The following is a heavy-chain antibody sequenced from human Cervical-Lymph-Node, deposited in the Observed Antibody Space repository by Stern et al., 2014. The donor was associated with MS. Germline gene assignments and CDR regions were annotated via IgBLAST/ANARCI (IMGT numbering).Heavy chain of an antibody. CDR1: GYKFSIYW. V-gene: IGHV5-51*01. D-gene: IGHD1-14*01. CDR3: ARQTTAWAADV. Sequence: EVQLVESGAELIRPGESLKISCKGSGYKFSIYWIAWVRQMPGKGLEWMGIIYPGDSETRYSPSFQGQVNMSGDKSNSTDNLTGSSLNASDPAMYFCARQTTAWAADVWGQGTLVTVSS. J-gene: IGHJ4*02. CDR2: IYPGDSET.